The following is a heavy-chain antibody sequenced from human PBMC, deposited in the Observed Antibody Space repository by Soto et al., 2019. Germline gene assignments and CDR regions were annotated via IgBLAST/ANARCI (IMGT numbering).Heavy chain of an antibody. Sequence: GGSLRLSCAASGFTFSSYAMHWVRQAPGKGLERVAVISYDGSNKYYADSVKGRFTISRDNSKNTLYLQMNSLRAEDTAVYYCAKPGIARYGFDYWGQGTLVTVSS. V-gene: IGHV3-30-3*02. CDR2: ISYDGSNK. CDR1: GFTFSSYA. J-gene: IGHJ4*02. D-gene: IGHD6-13*01. CDR3: AKPGIARYGFDY.